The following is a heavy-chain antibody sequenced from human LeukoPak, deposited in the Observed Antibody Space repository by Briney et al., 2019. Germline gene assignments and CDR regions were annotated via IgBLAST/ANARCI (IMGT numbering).Heavy chain of an antibody. D-gene: IGHD5-18*01. CDR1: GASFSGYY. V-gene: IGHV4-34*01. J-gene: IGHJ4*02. CDR2: INHSGST. Sequence: PSETLSLTCAVYGASFSGYYWNWIRQPPGKGLEWIGEINHSGSTCYNPSLKSRVAISVDTSKNQFSLKLNSVTAADTAVYYCARVSGYSYGGNDYWGQGTLVTVSS. CDR3: ARVSGYSYGGNDY.